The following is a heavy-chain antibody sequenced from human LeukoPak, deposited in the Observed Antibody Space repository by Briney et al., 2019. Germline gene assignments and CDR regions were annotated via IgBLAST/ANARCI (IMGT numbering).Heavy chain of an antibody. CDR2: IWYDGSNK. CDR3: AMDGIGDGDY. CDR1: GFTFSSYV. Sequence: PGRSLRLSCAASGFTFSSYVMHWVRQAPGKGLEWVAVIWYDGSNKYYADSVKGRFTISRDNSKNTLYLQMNSLRAEDTAVYYCAMDGIGDGDYWGQGTLVTVSS. J-gene: IGHJ4*02. V-gene: IGHV3-33*01. D-gene: IGHD1-26*01.